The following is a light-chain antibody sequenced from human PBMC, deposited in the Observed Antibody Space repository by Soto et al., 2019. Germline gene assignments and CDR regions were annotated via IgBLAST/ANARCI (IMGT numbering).Light chain of an antibody. CDR3: CSYAGSSTYV. CDR1: SNDVGSYNL. CDR2: EGS. Sequence: SALTQPSSVSGSPGQSITISCTGTSNDVGSYNLVSWYQQHPGKAPKLMIYEGSKRPSGVSNRFSASKSGNTASLTISGLQAEDEADFYCCSYAGSSTYVFGTGTKVTVL. V-gene: IGLV2-23*01. J-gene: IGLJ1*01.